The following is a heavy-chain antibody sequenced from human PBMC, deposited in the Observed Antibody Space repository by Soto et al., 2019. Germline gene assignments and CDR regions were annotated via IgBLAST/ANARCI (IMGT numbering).Heavy chain of an antibody. D-gene: IGHD3-10*01. Sequence: PSETLSLTCTFSGGYISSGGYYWSWIRQHPGKGLEWIGYIYYSGSTYYNPSLKSRVTISVDTSKNQFSLKLSSVTAADTAVYYCARAAAVYWYGSGSYLGNWFDPWGQGTLVTVSS. J-gene: IGHJ5*02. CDR2: IYYSGST. V-gene: IGHV4-31*03. CDR3: ARAAAVYWYGSGSYLGNWFDP. CDR1: GGYISSGGYY.